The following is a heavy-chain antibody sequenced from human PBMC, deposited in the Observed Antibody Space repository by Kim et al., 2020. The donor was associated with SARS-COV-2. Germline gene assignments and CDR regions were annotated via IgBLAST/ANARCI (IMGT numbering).Heavy chain of an antibody. CDR1: GGSISSSNW. J-gene: IGHJ4*02. V-gene: IGHV4-4*02. Sequence: SETLSLTCAVSGGSISSSNWWSWVRQPPGKGLEWIGEIYHSGSTNYNPSLKSRVTISVDKSKNQFSLKLSSVTAADTAVYYCARGGESNYDILTGYYTYYFDYWGQGTLVTVSS. CDR3: ARGGESNYDILTGYYTYYFDY. CDR2: IYHSGST. D-gene: IGHD3-9*01.